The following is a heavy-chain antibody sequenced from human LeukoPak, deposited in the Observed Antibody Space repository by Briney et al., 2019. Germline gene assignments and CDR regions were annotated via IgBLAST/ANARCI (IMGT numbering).Heavy chain of an antibody. CDR2: IYPGDSDT. J-gene: IGHJ5*02. V-gene: IGHV5-51*01. CDR1: GYSFTSYW. D-gene: IGHD3-10*01. CDR3: ARHFSSGETDNWFDP. Sequence: GESLKISCKGSGYSFTSYWIGWVRQMPGKGLEWMGIIYPGDSDTRYSPSFQGQVTISADKSISTAYLQWSSLKASDTAMYYCARHFSSGETDNWFDPWGQGTLVTVSS.